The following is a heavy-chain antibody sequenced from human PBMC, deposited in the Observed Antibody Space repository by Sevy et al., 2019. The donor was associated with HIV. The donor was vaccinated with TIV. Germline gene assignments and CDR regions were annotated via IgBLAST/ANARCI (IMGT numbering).Heavy chain of an antibody. CDR3: ATHAGIAAAGRVFDY. J-gene: IGHJ4*02. CDR2: IRNKADSYTT. D-gene: IGHD6-13*01. CDR1: GFTFSDHY. Sequence: GGSLILSCAASGFTFSDHYMEWVRQAPGKGLEWVGRIRNKADSYTTEYAASVKGRFTVSRDDSKNSLYLLMNSLKTEDTAVYYCATHAGIAAAGRVFDYWGQGTLVTVSS. V-gene: IGHV3-72*01.